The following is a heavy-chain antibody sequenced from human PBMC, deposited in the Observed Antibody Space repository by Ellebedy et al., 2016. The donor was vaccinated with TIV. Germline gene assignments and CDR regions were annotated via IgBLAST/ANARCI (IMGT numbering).Heavy chain of an antibody. CDR1: GGSISNSDYY. CDR3: ARDPALPRGRFDT. CDR2: IYYSGSA. Sequence: MPSETLSLTCTVSGGSISNSDYYWNWIRQPPGKGLEWIGSIYYSGSAYYNPSLKSRVTVSVDTSKNQFSLNLSSVTAADTAVYYCARDPALPRGRFDTWGQGTLVTVS. J-gene: IGHJ5*02. V-gene: IGHV4-39*07.